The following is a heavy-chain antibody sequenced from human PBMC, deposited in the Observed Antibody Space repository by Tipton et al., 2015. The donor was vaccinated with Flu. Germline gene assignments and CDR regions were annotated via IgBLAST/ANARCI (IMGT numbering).Heavy chain of an antibody. V-gene: IGHV3-7*03. D-gene: IGHD3-16*01. J-gene: IGHJ4*02. Sequence: SLRLSCAASGFTFSTYWMNWVRQAPGKGLEWVASIKQDGSEKYYVDSVKGRFTISRDNSKNTLYLQMNSLRAEDTAVYYCARDLWGEHPDYWGQGTLVTVSS. CDR3: ARDLWGEHPDY. CDR2: IKQDGSEK. CDR1: GFTFSTYW.